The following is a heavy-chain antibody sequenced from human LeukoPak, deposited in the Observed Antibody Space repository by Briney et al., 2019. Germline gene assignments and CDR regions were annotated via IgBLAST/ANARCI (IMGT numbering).Heavy chain of an antibody. CDR3: ARQFLVGSTFHAFDL. CDR2: IYYSGST. CDR1: GGSISSSSYY. V-gene: IGHV4-39*07. Sequence: SETLSLTCTVSGGSISSSSYYWGWIRQPPGKGLEWIGSIYYSGSTYYNPSLKSRVTISVDTSKNQFSLKLTSVTAADMAVYFCARQFLVGSTFHAFDLWGQGTRVTVSS. J-gene: IGHJ3*01. D-gene: IGHD1-26*01.